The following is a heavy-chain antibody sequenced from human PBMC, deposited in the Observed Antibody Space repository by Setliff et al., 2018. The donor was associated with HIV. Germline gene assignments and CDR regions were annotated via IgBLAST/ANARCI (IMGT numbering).Heavy chain of an antibody. D-gene: IGHD2-15*01. V-gene: IGHV3-33*01. CDR2: IWYDGSNK. CDR3: ARDFCGSSCSSGYGYFDH. CDR1: GFTLSNYG. J-gene: IGHJ4*02. Sequence: GGSLRLSCAASGFTLSNYGMHWVRQAPGKGLEWVAVIWYDGSNKYYADSVKGRFTISRDNSKNTLYLQMNSLRAEDTAVYYCARDFCGSSCSSGYGYFDHWGQGTLVTVSS.